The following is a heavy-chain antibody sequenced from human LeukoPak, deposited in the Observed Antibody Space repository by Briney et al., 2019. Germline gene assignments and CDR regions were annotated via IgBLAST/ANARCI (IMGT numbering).Heavy chain of an antibody. J-gene: IGHJ5*02. CDR2: IYYSGST. CDR3: ARRWMGYYDSSGYYYSGIWFDP. V-gene: IGHV4-39*01. CDR1: GGSISSSSYY. D-gene: IGHD3-22*01. Sequence: PSETLSLTCTVSGGSISSSSYYWGWIRQPPGKGLEWIGSIYYSGSTYYNPSLKSRVTISVDTSKNQFSLKLSSVTAADTAVYYCARRWMGYYDSSGYYYSGIWFDPWGQGILVTVSS.